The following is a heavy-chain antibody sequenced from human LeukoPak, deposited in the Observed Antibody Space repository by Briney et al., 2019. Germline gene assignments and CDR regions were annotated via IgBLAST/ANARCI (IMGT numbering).Heavy chain of an antibody. Sequence: GGSLRLSCAASGITFSSYPMTWVRQAPGKGLEWVSTISGSGGSTYYADSVKGRFTISRDNAKNTLSLQMSSLRAEDTAVYYCARSSYSSSSSVWGQGTMVTVSS. V-gene: IGHV3-23*01. CDR1: GITFSSYP. CDR3: ARSSYSSSSSV. J-gene: IGHJ3*01. CDR2: ISGSGGST. D-gene: IGHD6-6*01.